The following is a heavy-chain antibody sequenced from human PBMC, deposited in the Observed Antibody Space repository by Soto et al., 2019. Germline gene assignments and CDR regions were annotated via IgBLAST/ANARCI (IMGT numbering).Heavy chain of an antibody. Sequence: LSLTCTVSGGSISSYYWSWIRQPPGKGLEWIGYIYYSGSTNYNPSLKSRVTISVDTSKNQFSLKLSSVTAADTAVYYCARDGGDGYNIFGYWGQGTLVTVSS. CDR1: GGSISSYY. D-gene: IGHD3-9*01. CDR3: ARDGGDGYNIFGY. J-gene: IGHJ4*02. CDR2: IYYSGST. V-gene: IGHV4-59*01.